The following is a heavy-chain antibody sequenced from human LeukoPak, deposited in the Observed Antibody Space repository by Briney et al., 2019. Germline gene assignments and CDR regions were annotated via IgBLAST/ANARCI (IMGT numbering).Heavy chain of an antibody. D-gene: IGHD3-10*01. CDR3: AKDIGVSGAEGFQH. V-gene: IGHV3-9*01. CDR2: ISWNSGNI. J-gene: IGHJ1*01. Sequence: GGSLRLSCAASGFIFDDYAMHWVRQAPGKGLEWVSGISWNSGNIGYADSVKGRFTISRDNAKNSLYLQMNSLRAEDTALYYCAKDIGVSGAEGFQHWGQGTLVTVSS. CDR1: GFIFDDYA.